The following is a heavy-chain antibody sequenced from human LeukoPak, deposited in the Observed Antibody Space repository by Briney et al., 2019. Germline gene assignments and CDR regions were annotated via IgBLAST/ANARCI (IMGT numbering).Heavy chain of an antibody. D-gene: IGHD3-10*01. V-gene: IGHV1-2*02. CDR3: ARGVRFVAGSGSLSW. Sequence: ASVKVSCKASGYTFTGYYMHWVRQAPGQGLEWMGWINPNSGGTNYAQKFQGRVTMTRDTSISTAYMELSRLRSDDTAVYYCARGVRFVAGSGSLSWWGQGTLVTVSS. CDR1: GYTFTGYY. J-gene: IGHJ4*02. CDR2: INPNSGGT.